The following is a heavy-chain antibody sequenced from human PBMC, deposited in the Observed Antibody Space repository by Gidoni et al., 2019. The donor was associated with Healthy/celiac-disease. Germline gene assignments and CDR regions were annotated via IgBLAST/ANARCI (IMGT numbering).Heavy chain of an antibody. Sequence: QVQLQQWGAGLLKPSDTLSRTCAVYGGSFSGYDWSWIRQPPGQGLEWIGEINHSGSTNYNPSLKSRVTISVDTPKNQFSLKLSSVTAADTAVYYCARVGPKWLLPHYFDYWGQGTLVTVSS. D-gene: IGHD3-22*01. CDR2: INHSGST. J-gene: IGHJ4*02. V-gene: IGHV4-34*01. CDR3: ARVGPKWLLPHYFDY. CDR1: GGSFSGYD.